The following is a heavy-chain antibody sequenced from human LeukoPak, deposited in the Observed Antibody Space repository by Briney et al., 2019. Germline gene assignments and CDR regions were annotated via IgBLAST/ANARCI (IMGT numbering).Heavy chain of an antibody. CDR3: ARSPDILTGENFDY. CDR1: GYTFTDYY. Sequence: ASVKVSCKASGYTFTDYYMHWVRQTPGQGLEWMGWINPNSGGTNYAQKFYARVTMTRDTSISTAYMELSRLRSDDTAVFYCARSPDILTGENFDYWGQGTLVTVSS. J-gene: IGHJ4*02. V-gene: IGHV1-2*02. D-gene: IGHD3-9*01. CDR2: INPNSGGT.